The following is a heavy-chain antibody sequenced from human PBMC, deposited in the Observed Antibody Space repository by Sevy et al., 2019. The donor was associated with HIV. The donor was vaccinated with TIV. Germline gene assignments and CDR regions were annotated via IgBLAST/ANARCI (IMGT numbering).Heavy chain of an antibody. CDR1: GFTFSSHG. V-gene: IGHV3-30-3*01. CDR2: ISYDGSSK. D-gene: IGHD3-10*02. J-gene: IGHJ4*02. CDR3: ARDGGYSVNFLPSGY. Sequence: GGSLRLSCAASGFTFSSHGMHWVRQAPGKGLEWMAAISYDGSSKYYADSVKGRFTISRDDSKNTLYLQMSSLRAGDTAVYYCARDGGYSVNFLPSGYWGQGTLVTVSS.